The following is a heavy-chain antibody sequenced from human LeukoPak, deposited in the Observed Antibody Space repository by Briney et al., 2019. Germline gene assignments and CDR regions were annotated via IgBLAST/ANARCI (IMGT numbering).Heavy chain of an antibody. CDR1: GYSFTNYW. V-gene: IGHV5-51*01. CDR3: ARHNNYHDSSGYYYGDF. J-gene: IGHJ4*02. Sequence: GESLKISCEGSGYSFTNYWIGWVRQMPGKGLEWMGIIYPDDSDTRYSPSFQGQVTISADKSISTAYLQWSSLKASDTAMYYCARHNNYHDSSGYYYGDFWGQGTLVTVSS. D-gene: IGHD3-22*01. CDR2: IYPDDSDT.